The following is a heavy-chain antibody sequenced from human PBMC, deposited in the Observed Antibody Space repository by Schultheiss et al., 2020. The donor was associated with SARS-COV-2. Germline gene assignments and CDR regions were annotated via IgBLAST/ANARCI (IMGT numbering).Heavy chain of an antibody. J-gene: IGHJ4*02. CDR3: ARLAVADYYFDY. D-gene: IGHD6-19*01. V-gene: IGHV3-23*01. Sequence: GGSLRLSCAASGFTFSSYAMSWVRQAPGKGLEWVSAISGSGGSTYYADSVKGRFTISRDNSKNTLYLQLNSLRAEDTAVYYCARLAVADYYFDYWGQGTLVTVSS. CDR2: ISGSGGST. CDR1: GFTFSSYA.